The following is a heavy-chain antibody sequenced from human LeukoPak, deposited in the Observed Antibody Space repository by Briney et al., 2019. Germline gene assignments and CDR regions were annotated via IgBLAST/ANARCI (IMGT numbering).Heavy chain of an antibody. J-gene: IGHJ3*02. CDR3: ARDSTVTTRGAAFDI. V-gene: IGHV3-11*06. Sequence: DSVKGRFTISRDNAKNSRYLQMNSLRAEDTAVYYCARDSTVTTRGAAFDIWGQGTMVTVSS. D-gene: IGHD4-17*01.